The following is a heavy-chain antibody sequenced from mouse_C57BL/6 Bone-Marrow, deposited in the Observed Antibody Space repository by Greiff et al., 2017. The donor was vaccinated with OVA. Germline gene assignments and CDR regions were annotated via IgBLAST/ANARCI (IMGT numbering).Heavy chain of an antibody. CDR2: IDPSDSYT. CDR1: GYTFTSYW. J-gene: IGHJ3*01. V-gene: IGHV1-59*01. Sequence: QVQLQQPGAELVRPGTSVKLSCKASGYTFTSYWMHWVKQRPGQGLEWIGVIDPSDSYTNYNQKFKGKATLTVDTSSSTAYMQLSSLTSEDSAVYYCARGGTPFAYWGQGTLVTVSA. CDR3: ARGGTPFAY. D-gene: IGHD1-1*02.